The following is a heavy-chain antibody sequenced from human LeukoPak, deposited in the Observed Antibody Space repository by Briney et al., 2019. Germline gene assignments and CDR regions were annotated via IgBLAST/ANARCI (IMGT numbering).Heavy chain of an antibody. V-gene: IGHV4-4*09. D-gene: IGHD3-22*01. J-gene: IGHJ5*02. CDR3: ARQEYYYDTSGHFFLNWFDP. CDR2: IYASGST. CDR1: GGSINSYY. Sequence: SETLSLTCTVSGGSINSYYWNWIRQPPGKGLEWIGYIYASGSTNYNSSLKSRVTISLGTSRKQFSLKLSSVTAADTAVYYCARQEYYYDTSGHFFLNWFDPWGQGTLVTVSS.